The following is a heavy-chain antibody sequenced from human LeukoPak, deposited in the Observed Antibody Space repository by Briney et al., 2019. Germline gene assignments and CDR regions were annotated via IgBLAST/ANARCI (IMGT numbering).Heavy chain of an antibody. CDR2: ISSSSSTI. D-gene: IGHD5-24*01. Sequence: PGGSLRLSCAASGFTFSSYSMNWVRQAPGKGLEWVSYISSSSSTIYYADSVKGRFTISRDNSKNTLYLQMNSLRAEDTAVYYCAKPGYNRFDYWGQGTLVTVSS. CDR3: AKPGYNRFDY. J-gene: IGHJ4*02. CDR1: GFTFSSYS. V-gene: IGHV3-48*01.